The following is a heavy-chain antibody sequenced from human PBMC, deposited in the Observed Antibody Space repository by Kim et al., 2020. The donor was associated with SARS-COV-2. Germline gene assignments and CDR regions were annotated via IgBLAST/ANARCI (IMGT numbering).Heavy chain of an antibody. Sequence: GGSLRLSCAASGFTFSSYGMHWVRQAPGKGLEWVAVIWYGGSNKYYADSVKGRFTISRDNSKNTLYLQMNSLRAEDTAVYYCARDMNYYGSRRGDRHAEYVKHWGQGTLAAAAS. D-gene: IGHD3-10*01. V-gene: IGHV3-33*01. CDR3: ARDMNYYGSRRGDRHAEYVKH. CDR1: GFTFSSYG. CDR2: IWYGGSNK. J-gene: IGHJ1*01.